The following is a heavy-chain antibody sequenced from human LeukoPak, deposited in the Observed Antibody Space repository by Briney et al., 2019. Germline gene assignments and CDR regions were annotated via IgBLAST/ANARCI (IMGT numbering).Heavy chain of an antibody. CDR1: GGSISSGSYY. V-gene: IGHV4-39*07. CDR3: ARGLTHTGY. CDR2: INHSGST. J-gene: IGHJ4*02. Sequence: SQTLSLTCTVSGGSISSGSYYWSWIRQPPGKGLEWIGEINHSGSTNYNPSLKSRVTISVDTSKNQFSLKLSSVTAADTAVYYCARGLTHTGYWGQGTLVTVSS. D-gene: IGHD1-14*01.